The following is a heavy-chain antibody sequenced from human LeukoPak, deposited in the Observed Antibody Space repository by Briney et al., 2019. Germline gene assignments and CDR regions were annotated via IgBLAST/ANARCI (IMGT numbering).Heavy chain of an antibody. CDR1: GFTFSTYR. Sequence: PGGSLGLSCVGSGFTFSTYRMSWVRQAPGKGLEWVANIKEDGSERYYVDSVKGRFTISRDNAKNSLYLQMNSLRAEDAAVYFCARDPSYSASSAAFDYWGQGTLVTVSS. V-gene: IGHV3-7*01. D-gene: IGHD6-6*01. J-gene: IGHJ4*02. CDR2: IKEDGSER. CDR3: ARDPSYSASSAAFDY.